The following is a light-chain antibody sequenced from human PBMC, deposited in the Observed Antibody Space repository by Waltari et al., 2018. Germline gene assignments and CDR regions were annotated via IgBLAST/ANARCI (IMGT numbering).Light chain of an antibody. Sequence: DIEMTQSLSSLFASVADRVTSICRASQSINVYLNLYQHKPGKAPKLRIYASSTLQNGVPSRFSGSGSETDFTLTISSLQPKDSAIYYYQQSYSTRALTFGGGTKVEI. J-gene: IGKJ4*01. V-gene: IGKV1-39*01. CDR3: QQSYSTRALT. CDR2: ASS. CDR1: QSINVY.